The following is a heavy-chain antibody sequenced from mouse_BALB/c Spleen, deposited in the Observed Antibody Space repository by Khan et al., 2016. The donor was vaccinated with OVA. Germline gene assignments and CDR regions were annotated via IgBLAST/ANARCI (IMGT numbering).Heavy chain of an antibody. V-gene: IGHV5-6*02. CDR1: GFTFSTYG. CDR3: TRLAYYYNSEGFAY. Sequence: EVKLVESGGDLVKPGGSLKLSCAASGFTFSTYGMSWVRQTPDQRLEWVAAISSGGSYTYYPDSVKGRFTISRDNAKNTLYLQMSSLKSEEAAMDYCTRLAYYYNSEGFAYWGQGTLVTVSA. CDR2: ISSGGSYT. J-gene: IGHJ3*01. D-gene: IGHD1-1*01.